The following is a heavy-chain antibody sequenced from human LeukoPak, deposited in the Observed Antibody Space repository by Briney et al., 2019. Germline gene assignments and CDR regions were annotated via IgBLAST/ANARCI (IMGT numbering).Heavy chain of an antibody. Sequence: GGSLRLSCAASGFTFSNYGVHWVRQAPGKGLEWVSSISSSSSYIYYADSVKGRFTISRDNAKNSLYLQMNSLRAEDTAVYYCARDISGYQHDYWGQGTLVTVSS. CDR1: GFTFSNYG. CDR2: ISSSSSYI. D-gene: IGHD2-2*01. V-gene: IGHV3-21*01. CDR3: ARDISGYQHDY. J-gene: IGHJ4*02.